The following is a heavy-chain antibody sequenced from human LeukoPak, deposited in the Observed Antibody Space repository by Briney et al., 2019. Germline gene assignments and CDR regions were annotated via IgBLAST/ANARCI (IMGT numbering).Heavy chain of an antibody. CDR1: GFSLSTPEMG. D-gene: IGHD3-16*01. J-gene: IGHJ5*02. CDR2: IYWDGTT. CDR3: PKRNFGGVIVEPFNT. Sequence: SGPTLVKPTQTLTLTCTFSGFSLSTPEMGVGWVRQPPGKALEWLALIYWDGTTVYSPSLENRLTITKDTSKNQVVLTMTNMDPVEKATFFCPKRNFGGVIVEPFNTWGRGTLVPASS. V-gene: IGHV2-5*02.